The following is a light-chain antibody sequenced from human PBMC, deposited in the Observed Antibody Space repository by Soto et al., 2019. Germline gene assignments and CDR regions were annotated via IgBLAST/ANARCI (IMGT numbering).Light chain of an antibody. V-gene: IGLV6-57*04. CDR2: EGN. J-gene: IGLJ2*01. CDR3: QSYDSSTVV. Sequence: NFMLTQPNSVSESPGKTVTISCTRSSGSIASNYVQWYQQRPGSVPTTVIYEGNQRPSGVPDRFSGSTDGSSNSASLTISGLQTEDEADYYCQSYDSSTVVFGGGTKVTVL. CDR1: SGSIASNY.